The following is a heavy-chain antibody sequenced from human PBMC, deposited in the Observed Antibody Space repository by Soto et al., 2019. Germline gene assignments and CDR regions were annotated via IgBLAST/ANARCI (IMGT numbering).Heavy chain of an antibody. J-gene: IGHJ6*02. CDR2: IKSKTDGGTT. V-gene: IGHV3-15*07. Sequence: EVQLVESGGGLVKPGGSLRLSCAASGFTFSNAWMNWVRQAPGKGLEWVGRIKSKTDGGTTDYAAPVKGRFTISRDDSKNTLYLQINSLKTEDTAVYYCTTGGSSGWYASNYYYGMDVWGQGTTVTVSS. D-gene: IGHD6-19*01. CDR3: TTGGSSGWYASNYYYGMDV. CDR1: GFTFSNAW.